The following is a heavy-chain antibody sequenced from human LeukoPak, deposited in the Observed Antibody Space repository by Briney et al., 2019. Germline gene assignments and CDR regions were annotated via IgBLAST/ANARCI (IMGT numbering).Heavy chain of an antibody. CDR2: IYHSGST. Sequence: PSETLSLTCTVSGYSISSGYFWGWIRQPPGRGLEWIGNIYHSGSTYYNPSLKSRVTISVDTSKNQFSLKLSSVTAADTPVYYYARCYSSSWYINWFDPWGQGTLVTVSS. CDR3: ARCYSSSWYINWFDP. V-gene: IGHV4-38-2*02. J-gene: IGHJ5*02. CDR1: GYSISSGYF. D-gene: IGHD6-13*01.